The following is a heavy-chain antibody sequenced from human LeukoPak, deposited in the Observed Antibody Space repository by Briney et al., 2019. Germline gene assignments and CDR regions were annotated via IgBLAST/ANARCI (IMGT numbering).Heavy chain of an antibody. V-gene: IGHV3-7*03. Sequence: GGSLRLSCAVSGFTFSGFWMSWSRQAPGKGLEWVASINSDGSEGYYAEVVKGRFTISRDNAKNSLYLQINSLRAEDTAVYYWARSSYSSPFSVWGQGTMVTVSS. D-gene: IGHD6-6*01. J-gene: IGHJ3*01. CDR2: INSDGSEG. CDR3: ARSSYSSPFSV. CDR1: GFTFSGFW.